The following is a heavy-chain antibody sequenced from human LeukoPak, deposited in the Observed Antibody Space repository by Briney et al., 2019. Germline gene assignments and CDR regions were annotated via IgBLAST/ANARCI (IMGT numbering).Heavy chain of an antibody. J-gene: IGHJ4*02. V-gene: IGHV3-20*04. CDR1: GLTFDDYG. CDR3: ARGTKPDSSGYYFDY. Sequence: GGSLRLSCAASGLTFDDYGMSWVRQAPGEGLEWVSGINWNGGSTGYADSVKGRFTISRDNAKNSLYLQMNSLRAEDTALYYCARGTKPDSSGYYFDYWGQGTLVTVSS. CDR2: INWNGGST. D-gene: IGHD3-22*01.